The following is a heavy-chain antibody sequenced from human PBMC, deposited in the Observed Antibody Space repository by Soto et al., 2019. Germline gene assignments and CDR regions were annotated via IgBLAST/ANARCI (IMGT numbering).Heavy chain of an antibody. CDR2: ISAYNGNT. J-gene: IGHJ6*02. Sequence: QVQLVHSGSEVKKPGASVKVSCKASGYTFTSYGISWVRQAPGQGLEWMGWISAYNGNTNYAQKLQGRVTMTTDTSTSTAYMELRSLRSDDTAVYYCAKHVDIVATIPLYYYYGMDVWGQGTTVTVSS. V-gene: IGHV1-18*01. CDR1: GYTFTSYG. D-gene: IGHD5-12*01. CDR3: AKHVDIVATIPLYYYYGMDV.